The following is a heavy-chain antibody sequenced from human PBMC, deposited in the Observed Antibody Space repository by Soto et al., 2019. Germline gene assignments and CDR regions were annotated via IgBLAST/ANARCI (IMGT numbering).Heavy chain of an antibody. CDR3: ARFTGWLWNFDY. D-gene: IGHD3-22*01. J-gene: IGHJ4*02. Sequence: GWSLRLSCASSVFTFISYEMNWVRQAPGKGLEWVSYISSSGSTIYYADSVKGRFTISRDNAKNSLYLQMNSLRAEDTAVYYCARFTGWLWNFDYWGQGTMVTVSS. CDR2: ISSSGSTI. V-gene: IGHV3-48*03. CDR1: VFTFISYE.